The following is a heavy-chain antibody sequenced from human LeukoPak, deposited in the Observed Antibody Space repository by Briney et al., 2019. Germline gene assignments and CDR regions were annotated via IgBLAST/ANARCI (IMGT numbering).Heavy chain of an antibody. V-gene: IGHV4-59*12. CDR3: GRLGNGRSRRDTPYYYSMDV. Sequence: SETLSLTCTVSGGSISSYYWSWIRQPPGKGLEWIGYIYYSGSTNYNPSLKSRLTISVDTSKNHFSLSLSSVTAADTAVYYCGRLGNGRSRRDTPYYYSMDVWGRGTTVTVS. D-gene: IGHD1-26*01. CDR2: IYYSGST. CDR1: GGSISSYY. J-gene: IGHJ6*02.